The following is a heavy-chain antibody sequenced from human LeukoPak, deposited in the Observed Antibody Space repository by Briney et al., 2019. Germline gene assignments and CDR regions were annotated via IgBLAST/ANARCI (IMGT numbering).Heavy chain of an antibody. CDR3: ARDRSTVTTWVDY. CDR1: GFIIISYR. J-gene: IGHJ4*02. CDR2: IKQDGSEK. D-gene: IGHD4-17*01. Sequence: GGSLRLSCAASGFIIISYRMSWVRQAPGKGLEWVANIKQDGSEKYYVDSVKGRFTVSRDSAKSSLYLQMNSLRAEDTAVYYCARDRSTVTTWVDYWGQGTLVTVSS. V-gene: IGHV3-7*01.